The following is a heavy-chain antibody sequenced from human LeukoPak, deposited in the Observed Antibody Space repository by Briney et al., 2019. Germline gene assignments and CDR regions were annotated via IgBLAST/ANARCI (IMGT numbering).Heavy chain of an antibody. Sequence: ASVKVSCKASGGTFSSYAISWVRQAPGQGLEWMGGIIPIFGTANYAQKFQGRVTITADESTSTAYMELSSLRSEDTAVYYCASHMITFGGVIGDYYYYGMDVWGQGTTVTVS. D-gene: IGHD3-16*02. CDR3: ASHMITFGGVIGDYYYYGMDV. J-gene: IGHJ6*02. V-gene: IGHV1-69*13. CDR1: GGTFSSYA. CDR2: IIPIFGTA.